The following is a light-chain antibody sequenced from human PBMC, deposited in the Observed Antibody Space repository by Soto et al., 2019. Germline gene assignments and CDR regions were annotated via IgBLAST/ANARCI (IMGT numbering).Light chain of an antibody. CDR3: QVWDTGNDHVV. V-gene: IGLV3-21*02. Sequence: SYELTQPPSVSVAPRQTARITCGGNNIKSKSVHWYQQRPGQAPVLVVHDDSDRPSGIPERFSGSNSENTATLIITRVEAVDEADYYCQVWDTGNDHVVFGGGTKVTVL. CDR2: DDS. CDR1: NIKSKS. J-gene: IGLJ2*01.